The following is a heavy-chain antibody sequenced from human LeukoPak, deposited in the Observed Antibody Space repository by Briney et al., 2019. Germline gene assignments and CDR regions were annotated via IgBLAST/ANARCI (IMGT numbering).Heavy chain of an antibody. CDR3: ARDKGVAVSLDY. Sequence: ASVKVSCKALGYTFTDHYFHWLRQAPGQGLEWMGWINPNSGDTNYAQKFQGRVTMTRDTSISTAYMGLSSLRSDDTAVYYCARDKGVAVSLDYWGQGTLVTVSS. J-gene: IGHJ4*02. CDR1: GYTFTDHY. CDR2: INPNSGDT. V-gene: IGHV1-2*02. D-gene: IGHD3-3*01.